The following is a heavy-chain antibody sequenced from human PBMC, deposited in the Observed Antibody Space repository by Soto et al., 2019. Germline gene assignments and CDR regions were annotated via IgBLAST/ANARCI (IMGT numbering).Heavy chain of an antibody. J-gene: IGHJ4*02. D-gene: IGHD6-19*01. Sequence: EVQLLESGGGLVQPGGSLRLSCAASGFTFSSYAMSWVRQAPGKGLEWVSAISGSGISTYYADSVKGRFTISRDNSTNTLYLQMNSLRAADTAVYYCAKEYEYSSGWERIDYWGQGTLVTVSS. CDR1: GFTFSSYA. V-gene: IGHV3-23*01. CDR3: AKEYEYSSGWERIDY. CDR2: ISGSGIST.